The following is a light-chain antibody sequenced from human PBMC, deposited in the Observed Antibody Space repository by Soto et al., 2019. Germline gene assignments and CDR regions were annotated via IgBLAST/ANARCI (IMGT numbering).Light chain of an antibody. Sequence: EIVMTQSPGTLSLSPGETATLSFRASQSVSSNLAWYQQKPGQAPRLLMYGASNRATGIPDRFSGSGSGTDFTLTISGLEPEDFAVYYCQQYGSSGTFGQGTKVDI. J-gene: IGKJ1*01. V-gene: IGKV3-20*01. CDR3: QQYGSSGT. CDR2: GAS. CDR1: QSVSSN.